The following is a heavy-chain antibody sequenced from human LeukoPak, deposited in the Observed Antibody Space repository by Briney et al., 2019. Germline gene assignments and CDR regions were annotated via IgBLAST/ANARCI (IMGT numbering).Heavy chain of an antibody. Sequence: GGSLRLSCAASGFTVSSNYMSWVRQAPGKGLEWVSLIYSDSNTHYADSVKGRFTISRDNCKNTLYLQMNSLRAEDTAVYYCASPFDIWGQGTMVTVSS. CDR3: ASPFDI. J-gene: IGHJ3*02. CDR1: GFTVSSNY. CDR2: IYSDSNT. V-gene: IGHV3-66*01.